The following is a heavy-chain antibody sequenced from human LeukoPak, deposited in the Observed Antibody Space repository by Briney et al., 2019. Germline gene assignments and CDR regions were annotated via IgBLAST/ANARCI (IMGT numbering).Heavy chain of an antibody. Sequence: ASVKVSCKASGYTFTSYYMHWVRQAPGQGLEWMGIINPSGGSTSYAQKFQGRVTMTRDTSTSTVYMELSSLRSEDTAVYYCTTDLRAAAGKRTRALGYWGQGTLVTVSS. CDR3: TTDLRAAAGKRTRALGY. J-gene: IGHJ4*02. V-gene: IGHV1-46*01. CDR2: INPSGGST. CDR1: GYTFTSYY. D-gene: IGHD6-13*01.